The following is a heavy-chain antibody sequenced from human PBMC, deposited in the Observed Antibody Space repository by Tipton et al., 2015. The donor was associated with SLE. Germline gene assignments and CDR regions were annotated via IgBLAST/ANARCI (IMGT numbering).Heavy chain of an antibody. CDR1: GASVSSGDYY. J-gene: IGHJ4*02. CDR3: ASWYSSSWYYFDY. Sequence: LRLSCTVSGASVSSGDYYWGWIRQPPGKGLEWIGSIYYSGSTYYNPSLKSRVTISVDTSKNQFSLKLSSVTAADTAVYYCASWYSSSWYYFDYWGQGTLVTVSS. CDR2: IYYSGST. D-gene: IGHD6-13*01. V-gene: IGHV4-39*07.